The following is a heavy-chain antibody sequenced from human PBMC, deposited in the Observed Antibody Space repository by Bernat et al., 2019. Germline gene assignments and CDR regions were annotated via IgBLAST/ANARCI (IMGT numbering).Heavy chain of an antibody. CDR2: IKHDGSEK. CDR3: ARDAKMWPK. Sequence: EVQLVESGGGLVQPGGSLRLSCAASGFTFSSYWMSWVRQAPGKGLEGVANIKHDGSEKYYVDSVTGRFTISRDDAKNSLYLQMNSLRAEDTAVYYCARDAKMWPKWGQGTLVTVSS. J-gene: IGHJ4*02. V-gene: IGHV3-7*03. CDR1: GFTFSSYW. D-gene: IGHD2-21*01.